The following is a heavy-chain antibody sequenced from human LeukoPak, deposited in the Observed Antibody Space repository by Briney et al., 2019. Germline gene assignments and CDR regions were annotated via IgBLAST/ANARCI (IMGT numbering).Heavy chain of an antibody. J-gene: IGHJ4*02. Sequence: PGGSLRLSCAASGFTFSSYWMYWVRQAPGKGLVWVSRIKSDGSSTSYADSVKGRFTISRDNAKNTLYLQMNSLRAEDTAVYFRASLYCGGDCSYWGQGTLVTVSS. CDR1: GFTFSSYW. CDR2: IKSDGSST. V-gene: IGHV3-74*01. CDR3: ASLYCGGDCSY. D-gene: IGHD2-21*02.